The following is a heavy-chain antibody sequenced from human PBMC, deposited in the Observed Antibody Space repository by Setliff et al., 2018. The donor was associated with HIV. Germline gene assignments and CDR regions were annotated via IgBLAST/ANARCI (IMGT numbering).Heavy chain of an antibody. D-gene: IGHD2-15*01. V-gene: IGHV1-2*02. Sequence: VASVKVSCKTSGYTFSAHYIHWVRQAPGQGLEWMGWIDPNSGDTNYAQEFQGRVTMARDTSISTAYMELNRLTSDDTALYYCVKGAGGYYDYWSQGALVTVSS. CDR2: IDPNSGDT. CDR1: GYTFSAHY. J-gene: IGHJ4*02. CDR3: VKGAGGYYDY.